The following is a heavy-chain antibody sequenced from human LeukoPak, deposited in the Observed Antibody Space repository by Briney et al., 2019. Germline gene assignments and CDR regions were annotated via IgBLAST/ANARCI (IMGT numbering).Heavy chain of an antibody. V-gene: IGHV1-2*06. CDR3: TRGVKDEYVWGSYRYYFGY. Sequence: GASVKVSCKASGYTFTGDFMHWVRQAPGQGLEWVGRINPNSGGTKYAEKFQGRVTMTRDTSITTAYMEVSRLTSDDTAIYYCTRGVKDEYVWGSYRYYFGYWGQGTLVTISP. CDR2: INPNSGGT. J-gene: IGHJ4*02. D-gene: IGHD3-16*02. CDR1: GYTFTGDF.